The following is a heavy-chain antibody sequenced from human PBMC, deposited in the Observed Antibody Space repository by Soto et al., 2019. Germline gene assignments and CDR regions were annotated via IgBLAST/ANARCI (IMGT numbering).Heavy chain of an antibody. CDR2: ISGSGRTI. CDR3: AKVGPSYYYGMDV. J-gene: IGHJ6*02. V-gene: IGHV3-23*01. Sequence: GGSLRLSCAASGVDFSSEVMCWVRQAPGKGLEWVSSISGSGRTIYHSDSMRGRFAISRDNSKNSLYLQLNDLRVDDTAVYYCAKVGPSYYYGMDVWGQGTTVTVSS. D-gene: IGHD1-26*01. CDR1: GVDFSSEV.